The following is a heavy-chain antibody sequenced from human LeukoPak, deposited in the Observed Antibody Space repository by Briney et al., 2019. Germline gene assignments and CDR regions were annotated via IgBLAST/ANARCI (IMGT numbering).Heavy chain of an antibody. D-gene: IGHD6-13*01. J-gene: IGHJ4*02. CDR1: GYTFTSYG. V-gene: IGHV1-18*01. CDR2: ISAYNGNT. CDR3: ARDRTGGSSWWVY. Sequence: GASVKVTLTASGYTFTSYGISGVRQAPGQGLEWMGWISAYNGNTNYAQKLQGRVTMTTDTSTSTAYMELRSLRSDDTAVYYCARDRTGGSSWWVYSGQRTLVTVSS.